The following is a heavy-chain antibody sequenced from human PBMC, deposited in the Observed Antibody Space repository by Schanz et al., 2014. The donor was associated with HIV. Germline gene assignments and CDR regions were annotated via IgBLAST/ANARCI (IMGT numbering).Heavy chain of an antibody. D-gene: IGHD3-22*01. J-gene: IGHJ4*02. CDR3: ARDYYDSSGYYPSAWFSFDI. CDR1: GGTFSSYA. Sequence: QVQLVQSGAEVKKPGSSVKVSCKASGGTFSSYAISWVRQAPGQGLEWMGGIIPIFGTTNYAQKFQGRVTITADESTSTAYMELSSLRSEDTAVYYCARDYYDSSGYYPSAWFSFDIWGQGTLVTVSA. V-gene: IGHV1-69*01. CDR2: IIPIFGTT.